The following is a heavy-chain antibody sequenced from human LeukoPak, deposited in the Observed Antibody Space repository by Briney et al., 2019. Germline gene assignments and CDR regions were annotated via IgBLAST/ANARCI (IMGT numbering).Heavy chain of an antibody. CDR1: GFTFGDYA. D-gene: IGHD3-16*01. J-gene: IGHJ4*02. Sequence: PGGSLRLSCTASGFTFGDYAMSWFRQAPGKGLEWVGFIRSKAYGGTTEYAASVKGRFTISRDNSKNTLYLQMNSLRAEDTAVYYCARDGTLGGTDYWGQGTLVTVSS. V-gene: IGHV3-49*03. CDR2: IRSKAYGGTT. CDR3: ARDGTLGGTDY.